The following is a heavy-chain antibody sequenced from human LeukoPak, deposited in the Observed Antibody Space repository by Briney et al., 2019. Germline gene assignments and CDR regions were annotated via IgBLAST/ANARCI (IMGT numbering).Heavy chain of an antibody. J-gene: IGHJ4*02. V-gene: IGHV1-2*02. Sequence: ASVKVSCKASGYTFTGYYMQWVRQAPGQGLEWMGWINPNSGGTNYAQKFQGRVTMTRDTSINTAYMELSRLRSDDTAVYYCARDQAFVYCSGGTCYDDYWGQGSLVTASS. CDR3: ARDQAFVYCSGGTCYDDY. CDR2: INPNSGGT. CDR1: GYTFTGYY. D-gene: IGHD2-15*01.